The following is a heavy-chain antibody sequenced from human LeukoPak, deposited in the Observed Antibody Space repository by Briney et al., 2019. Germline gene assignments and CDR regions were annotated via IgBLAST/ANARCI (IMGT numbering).Heavy chain of an antibody. V-gene: IGHV3-64D*06. J-gene: IGHJ4*02. Sequence: GESLRLSCSTSGFTFNNHFMHWVRQAPGKGLEYVSSIGPNGASTLYADSVKGRFTISRDNSKNALYLQLTSLRLEDTALYYCVKDLTGTWSFDYWGQGTLVTVPS. CDR3: VKDLTGTWSFDY. D-gene: IGHD3-9*01. CDR1: GFTFNNHF. CDR2: IGPNGAST.